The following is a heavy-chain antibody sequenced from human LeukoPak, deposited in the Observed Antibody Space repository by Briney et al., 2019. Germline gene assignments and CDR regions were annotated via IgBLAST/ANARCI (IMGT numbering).Heavy chain of an antibody. V-gene: IGHV3-72*01. Sequence: GGSLRLSCAAPGFTFSDHYMDWVRQAPGKGLEWVGRIRDKGNSYTTEYAPSVKGRFTISRDDSKNSLYLQMNSLKTEDTAAYYCTRDRSGSYEGDFDYWGQGTLVTVSS. CDR1: GFTFSDHY. CDR3: TRDRSGSYEGDFDY. D-gene: IGHD1-26*01. CDR2: IRDKGNSYTT. J-gene: IGHJ4*02.